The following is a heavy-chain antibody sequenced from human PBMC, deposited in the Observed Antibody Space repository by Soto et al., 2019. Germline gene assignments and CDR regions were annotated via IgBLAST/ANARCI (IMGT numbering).Heavy chain of an antibody. V-gene: IGHV3-15*01. CDR3: TTGRTYRGWELQY. Sequence: VQLVDSGGGLVKPGGSLRLSCAASGFTFSNAWMSWVRQAPGKGLEWVGRMKTKTDRGTTDYAAPVNGRFTISRDDSKKKLSLQLNSLKIEDTAVYYCTTGRTYRGWELQYWGQGTLVTVSS. CDR1: GFTFSNAW. J-gene: IGHJ4*02. CDR2: MKTKTDRGTT. D-gene: IGHD1-26*01.